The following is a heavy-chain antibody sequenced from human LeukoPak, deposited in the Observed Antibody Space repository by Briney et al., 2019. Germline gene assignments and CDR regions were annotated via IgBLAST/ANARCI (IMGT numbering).Heavy chain of an antibody. V-gene: IGHV3-30*01. CDR2: ISYDGSNK. CDR3: ARECYEGTSGYSYGHIDY. CDR1: GFTFSSYA. D-gene: IGHD5-18*01. Sequence: GGSLRLSCAASGFTFSSYAMHWVRQAPGKGLEWVAVISYDGSNKYYADSVKGRFTISRDNSKNTLYLQMNSLRAEDTAVYYCARECYEGTSGYSYGHIDYWGQGTLVTVSS. J-gene: IGHJ4*02.